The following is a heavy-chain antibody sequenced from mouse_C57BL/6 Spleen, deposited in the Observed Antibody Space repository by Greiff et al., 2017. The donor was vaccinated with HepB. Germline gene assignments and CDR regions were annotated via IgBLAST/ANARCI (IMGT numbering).Heavy chain of an antibody. Sequence: EVQLQQSGPELVKPGASVKISCKASGYSFTGYYMNWVKQSPEKSLEWIGEINPSTGGTTYNQKFKAKATLTVDKSSSTAYMQLKSLTSEDSAVYYCARPLYYGSSHYAMDYWGQGTSVTVSS. CDR1: GYSFTGYY. CDR3: ARPLYYGSSHYAMDY. V-gene: IGHV1-42*01. J-gene: IGHJ4*01. D-gene: IGHD1-1*01. CDR2: INPSTGGT.